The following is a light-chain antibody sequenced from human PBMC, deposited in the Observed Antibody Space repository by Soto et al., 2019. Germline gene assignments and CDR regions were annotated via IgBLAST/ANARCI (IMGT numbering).Light chain of an antibody. Sequence: EIMMTQSPGTLSASPGERATLSCRASQSVSSNLAWYQQKPGQAPRLLIYAVSTRATGIPARFSGSGSGTEFTLTISSLQSEDFAVYYWQQYNKLPLTFGQGTKVEIK. J-gene: IGKJ1*01. V-gene: IGKV3-15*01. CDR3: QQYNKLPLT. CDR1: QSVSSN. CDR2: AVS.